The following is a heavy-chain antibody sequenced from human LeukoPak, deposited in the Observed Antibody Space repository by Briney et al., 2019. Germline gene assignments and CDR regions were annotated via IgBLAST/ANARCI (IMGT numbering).Heavy chain of an antibody. J-gene: IGHJ4*02. V-gene: IGHV3-48*01. CDR1: GFTFSSYS. CDR3: AGCMITFGGVIPYDY. D-gene: IGHD3-16*02. CDR2: ISSSSSTI. Sequence: GGSLRLSCAASGFTFSSYSMNWVRQAPGKGLEWVSYISSSSSTIYYADSVKGRFTISRDNAKNSLYLQMNSLRAEDTAVYYCAGCMITFGGVIPYDYWGQGTLVTVSS.